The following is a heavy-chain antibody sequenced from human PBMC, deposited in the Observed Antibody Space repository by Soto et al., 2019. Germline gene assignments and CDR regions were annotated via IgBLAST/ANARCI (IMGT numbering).Heavy chain of an antibody. V-gene: IGHV1-69*05. CDR2: IIPSFGTA. CDR1: GVTFSSYA. J-gene: IGHJ6*02. D-gene: IGHD4-4*01. Sequence: SVKVSWKASGVTFSSYAISWVRQAPGQGLEWMGGIIPSFGTANYAQKFQGRVTITRDSSASTAYMELSSLRSEDTAVYYCARKTVTSFNYYYGMDVWGQGTTVTVSS. CDR3: ARKTVTSFNYYYGMDV.